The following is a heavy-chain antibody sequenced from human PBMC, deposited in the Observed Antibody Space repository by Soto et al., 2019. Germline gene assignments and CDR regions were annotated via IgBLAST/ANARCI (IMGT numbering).Heavy chain of an antibody. CDR2: IRRRAYSRSA. J-gene: IGHJ4*02. D-gene: IGHD1-26*01. CDR3: ARDRNGWETQASYYDY. CDR1: GFTFGGYG. V-gene: IGHV3-49*03. Sequence: SLSLSCSTSGFTFGGYGVSWFRQAPGKGLEWIGVIRRRAYSRSAAYAASVRGRFVISRDDSEGIAYLQMNSLQNADTGVSYCARDRNGWETQASYYDYWGPGTQVTVSS.